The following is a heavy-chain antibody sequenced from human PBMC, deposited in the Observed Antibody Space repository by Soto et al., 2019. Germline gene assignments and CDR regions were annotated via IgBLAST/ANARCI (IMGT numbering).Heavy chain of an antibody. J-gene: IGHJ6*02. V-gene: IGHV3-33*01. CDR2: IWYDGSNK. Sequence: GGSLRLSCAASGFTFSSYGMHWVRQAPGKGLEWVAVIWYDGSNKYYADSVKGRFTISRDNSKNTLYLQMNSLRAEDTAVYYCARDRGGVYGMDVWGQGTTVTVSS. D-gene: IGHD3-10*01. CDR1: GFTFSSYG. CDR3: ARDRGGVYGMDV.